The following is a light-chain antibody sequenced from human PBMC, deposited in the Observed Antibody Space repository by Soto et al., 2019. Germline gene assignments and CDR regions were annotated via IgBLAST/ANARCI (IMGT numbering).Light chain of an antibody. J-gene: IGLJ2*01. Sequence: QSVLTQPPSASGTPGQRVTISCSGSSSNIGSNTVNWYQQLPGTAPKLLIYSNNQRPSGVPDRFSDSKSGTSASLAISGLQSEVEADYYCAAWDDSLNGPVFGGGTKLTVL. V-gene: IGLV1-44*01. CDR2: SNN. CDR1: SSNIGSNT. CDR3: AAWDDSLNGPV.